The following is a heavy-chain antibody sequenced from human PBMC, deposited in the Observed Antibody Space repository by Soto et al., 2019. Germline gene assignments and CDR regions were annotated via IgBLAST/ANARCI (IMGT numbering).Heavy chain of an antibody. CDR2: IRSKANSYAT. CDR3: TQERIVVVPAATQYNWFDP. D-gene: IGHD2-2*01. J-gene: IGHJ5*02. V-gene: IGHV3-73*01. Sequence: GGSLRLSCAASGFTFSGSAMHWVRQASGKGLEWVGRIRSKANSYATAYAASVKGRFTISRDDSKNTAYLQMNSLKTEDTAVYYCTQERIVVVPAATQYNWFDPWGQGTLVTVSS. CDR1: GFTFSGSA.